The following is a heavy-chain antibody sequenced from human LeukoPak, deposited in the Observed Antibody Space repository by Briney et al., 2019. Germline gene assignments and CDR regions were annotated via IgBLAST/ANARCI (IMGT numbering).Heavy chain of an antibody. CDR3: ARGMTTVTWAFDI. V-gene: IGHV3-64*01. CDR2: ISTNGGNT. D-gene: IGHD4-17*01. Sequence: GGSLRLSCAASEFTFSNYAMHWVRQAPGKGLEYVSAISTNGGNTYYVNSVKGRFTISRDNSKNTLYLQMGSLRAEDMAVYYCARGMTTVTWAFDIWGQGTMVTVSS. J-gene: IGHJ3*02. CDR1: EFTFSNYA.